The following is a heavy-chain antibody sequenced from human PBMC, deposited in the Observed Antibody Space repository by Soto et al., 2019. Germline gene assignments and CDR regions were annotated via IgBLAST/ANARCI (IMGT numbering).Heavy chain of an antibody. V-gene: IGHV1-18*01. Sequence: QVQLVQSGAEVKKPGASVKVSCKASGYTFTSYGITWVRQAPGQRLEWMGWISAYNGNTNYAQKLQGRVTMTTDTATSTAYMERRSLRYDDTAVYYCARETWWQLPYYHYGMDVWGQGTTVTVSS. J-gene: IGHJ6*02. D-gene: IGHD2-15*01. CDR1: GYTFTSYG. CDR2: ISAYNGNT. CDR3: ARETWWQLPYYHYGMDV.